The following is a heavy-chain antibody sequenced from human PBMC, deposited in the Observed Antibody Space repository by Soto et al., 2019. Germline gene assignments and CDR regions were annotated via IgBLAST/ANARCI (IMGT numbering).Heavy chain of an antibody. Sequence: QVQLVESGGGVVQPGRSLRLSCAASGFTFSSYGMHWVRQAPGKGLEWVAVISYDGSNKYYADSVKGRFTISRDNSKNTLYLQMNSLRAEDTAVYYCAKLEYDFWSGYSSRVDAFDIRGQGTMVTVSS. CDR3: AKLEYDFWSGYSSRVDAFDI. J-gene: IGHJ3*02. CDR2: ISYDGSNK. CDR1: GFTFSSYG. D-gene: IGHD3-3*01. V-gene: IGHV3-30*18.